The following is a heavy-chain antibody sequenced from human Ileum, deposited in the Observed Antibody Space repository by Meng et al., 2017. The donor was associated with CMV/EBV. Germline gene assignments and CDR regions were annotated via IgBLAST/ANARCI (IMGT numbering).Heavy chain of an antibody. CDR2: KFYKSTYYN. Sequence: PLHTCSPTCSVSVDTLPRNIFVFNWIRHSPSRGLECLGRKFYKSTYYNDYAVSVKSRIIINADTSNNQLSLQLNSVTPDDTAVYYCATDWDLNYWGQGILVTVSS. D-gene: IGHD3-9*01. V-gene: IGHV6-1*01. CDR1: VDTLPRNIFV. J-gene: IGHJ4*02. CDR3: ATDWDLNY.